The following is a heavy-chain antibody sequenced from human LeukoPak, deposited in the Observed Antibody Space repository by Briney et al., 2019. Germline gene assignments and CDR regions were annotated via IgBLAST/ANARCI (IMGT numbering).Heavy chain of an antibody. CDR3: ARGGRGDAYTYFDY. D-gene: IGHD5-24*01. V-gene: IGHV3-64*02. CDR2: ISDNGGST. J-gene: IGHJ4*02. Sequence: PGGSLRLSCAASGFTFSSYTIHWVRQAPGKGLEYVSSISDNGGSTYYADSVKGRFTISRDNSKNTLYLQMGSLRAEDMAVYYCARGGRGDAYTYFDYWGQGTLVTVSS. CDR1: GFTFSSYT.